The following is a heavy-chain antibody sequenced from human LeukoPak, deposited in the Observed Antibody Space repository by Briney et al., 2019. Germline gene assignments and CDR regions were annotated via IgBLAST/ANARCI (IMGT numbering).Heavy chain of an antibody. D-gene: IGHD6-13*01. CDR2: IYHSGGT. V-gene: IGHV4-30-2*01. CDR1: GGSISSGGYS. J-gene: IGHJ5*02. Sequence: PSETLSLTCAVSGGSISSGGYSWSWIRQPPGKGLEWIWYIYHSGGTYYNPSLKSRVTISVDRSKNQFSLKLSSVTAADTAVYYCARLLRSSSWYGGWFDPWGQGTLVTVSS. CDR3: ARLLRSSSWYGGWFDP.